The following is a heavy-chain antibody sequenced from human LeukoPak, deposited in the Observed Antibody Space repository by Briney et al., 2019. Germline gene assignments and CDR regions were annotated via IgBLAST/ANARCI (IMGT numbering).Heavy chain of an antibody. CDR1: GDSVSGNSAT. D-gene: IGHD2-2*01. CDR3: ARRLTQYDCFDP. J-gene: IGHJ5*02. V-gene: IGHV6-1*01. CDR2: TYYRSTWYN. Sequence: SQTLSLTCAISGDSVSGNSATWNWIRQSPSRGLEWLGRTYYRSTWYNDYAVSVRGRITVNPDTSKNQFSLHLNSVTPEGTAVYYCARRLTQYDCFDPWGQGILVTVSS.